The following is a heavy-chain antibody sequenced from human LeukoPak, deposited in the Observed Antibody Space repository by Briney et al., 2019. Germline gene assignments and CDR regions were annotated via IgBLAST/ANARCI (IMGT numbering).Heavy chain of an antibody. Sequence: PSETLSLTCTVSGGSISNNDYYWDWIRQPPGKGLEWIGNIYYSGSTYYNPSLKSRVTISVDTSKNQFSLKLSSVTAADTAVYYCARTIGGSSAATGYWGQGTLVTVSS. J-gene: IGHJ4*02. CDR2: IYYSGST. CDR3: ARTIGGSSAATGY. D-gene: IGHD2-2*01. CDR1: GGSISNNDYY. V-gene: IGHV4-39*01.